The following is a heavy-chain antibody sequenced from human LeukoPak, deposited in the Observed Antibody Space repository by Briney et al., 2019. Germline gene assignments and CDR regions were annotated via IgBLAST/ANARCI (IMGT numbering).Heavy chain of an antibody. Sequence: GASVKVSCKASGYTFTGYYIHWVRQAPGQGLEWMGWINPNSGGTNYAQKFQGRVTMTRDTSISTAYMELSRLRSDDTAVYYCASTRTPAAVPFDYWGQGTLVTVSS. V-gene: IGHV1-2*02. D-gene: IGHD2-2*01. CDR1: GYTFTGYY. CDR2: INPNSGGT. J-gene: IGHJ4*02. CDR3: ASTRTPAAVPFDY.